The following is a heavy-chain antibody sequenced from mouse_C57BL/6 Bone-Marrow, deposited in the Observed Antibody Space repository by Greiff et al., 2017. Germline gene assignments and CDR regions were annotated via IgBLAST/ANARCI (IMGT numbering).Heavy chain of an antibody. CDR2: IWGVGST. Sequence: QVQLKESGPGLVAPSQSLSITCTVSGFSLTSYGVDWVRQSPGKGLEWLGVIWGVGSTNYNSALKSRLSTCKANSKSQVFLRMNSLQTDDTDMCYCASLGRPFAYWGQGTLVTVSA. CDR1: GFSLTSYG. V-gene: IGHV2-6*01. D-gene: IGHD4-1*01. J-gene: IGHJ3*01. CDR3: ASLGRPFAY.